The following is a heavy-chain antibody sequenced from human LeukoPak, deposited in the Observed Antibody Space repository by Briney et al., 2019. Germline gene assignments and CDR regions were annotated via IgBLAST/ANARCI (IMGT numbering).Heavy chain of an antibody. V-gene: IGHV3-53*01. D-gene: IGHD3-9*01. J-gene: IGHJ4*02. CDR3: ARDPHYDILTGYYQPGY. Sequence: PGGSLRLSCAASGFTVSGNYMSWVRQAPGKGLEWVSVIYSGGSTYYADSVKGRFTISRDNSKNTLYLQMNSLRAEDTAVYYCARDPHYDILTGYYQPGYWGQGTLVTVSS. CDR2: IYSGGST. CDR1: GFTVSGNY.